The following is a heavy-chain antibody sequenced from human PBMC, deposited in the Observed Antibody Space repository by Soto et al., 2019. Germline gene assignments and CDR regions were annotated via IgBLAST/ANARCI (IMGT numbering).Heavy chain of an antibody. CDR1: GRSFSGDY. J-gene: IGHJ5*02. CDR2: INDSGST. CDR3: ARSVFP. V-gene: IGHV4-34*01. Sequence: SDTLSLTCAVYGRSFSGDYWSWIRQPPGKGLEWIGDINDSGSTDYNPSLKSRVTISVDTSKNQFSLKLSSVTAADTAVYYCARSVFPWGQGTLVTVSS.